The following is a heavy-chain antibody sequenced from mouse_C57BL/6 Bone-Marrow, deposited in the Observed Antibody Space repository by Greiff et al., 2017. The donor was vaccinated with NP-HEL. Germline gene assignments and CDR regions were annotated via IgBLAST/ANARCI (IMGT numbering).Heavy chain of an antibody. CDR1: GFTFSDYY. D-gene: IGHD1-1*01. CDR2: INYDGSST. J-gene: IGHJ2*01. V-gene: IGHV5-16*01. CDR3: ARSSITTVVAHFDY. Sequence: DVKLVESEGGLVQPGSSMKLSCTASGFTFSDYYMAWVRQVPEKGLEWVANINYDGSSTYYLDSLKSRFIISRDNAKNILYLQMSSLKSEDTATYYCARSSITTVVAHFDYWGQGTTLTVSS.